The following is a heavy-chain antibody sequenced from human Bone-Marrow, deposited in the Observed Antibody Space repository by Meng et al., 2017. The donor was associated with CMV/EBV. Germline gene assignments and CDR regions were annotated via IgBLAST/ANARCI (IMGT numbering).Heavy chain of an antibody. CDR2: INPNSGGT. D-gene: IGHD6-19*01. J-gene: IGHJ4*02. Sequence: SCEASGYTFTGYYMHWVRQAPGQRLEWMGWINPNSGGTNYAQKFQGRVTMTRDTSISTAYMELSRLRSDDTAVYYCARDLAGAQNDYWGQGTLVTVSS. CDR1: GYTFTGYY. V-gene: IGHV1-2*02. CDR3: ARDLAGAQNDY.